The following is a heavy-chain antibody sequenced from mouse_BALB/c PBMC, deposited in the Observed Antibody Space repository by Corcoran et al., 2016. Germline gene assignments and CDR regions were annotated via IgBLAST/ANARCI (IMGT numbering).Heavy chain of an antibody. V-gene: IGHV4-1*02. J-gene: IGHJ3*01. CDR1: GYDFLKYW. CDR2: INPDSSTI. Sequence: EVKLLESGGGLVQPGGSLKLSCAASGYDFLKYWMIWVRQAPGKGLEWIGEINPDSSTINYTPSLKDKFIMSRDNAKNTLYMQMSKVRSEDTALYYCARGDYDGRNSAYWGQGTLVTVSA. D-gene: IGHD1-1*01. CDR3: ARGDYDGRNSAY.